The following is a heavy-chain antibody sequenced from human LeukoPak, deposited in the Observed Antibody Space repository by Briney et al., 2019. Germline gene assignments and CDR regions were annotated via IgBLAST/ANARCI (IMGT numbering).Heavy chain of an antibody. V-gene: IGHV3-7*03. CDR2: MKLDGSEE. CDR3: ARAVTSTEGY. J-gene: IGHJ4*02. CDR1: GFTFRSYW. D-gene: IGHD4-17*01. Sequence: GGSLRLSCAASGFTFRSYWMSWVRQAPGKGLEWVANMKLDGSEEYYVDSVKGRFTISRDNAQKSLYLQMNSLRVDDTAVYYCARAVTSTEGYWGQGTLVTVSS.